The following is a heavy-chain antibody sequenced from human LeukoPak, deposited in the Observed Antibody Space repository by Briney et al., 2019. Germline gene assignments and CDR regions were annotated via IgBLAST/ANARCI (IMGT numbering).Heavy chain of an antibody. V-gene: IGHV3-30*18. D-gene: IGHD3-10*01. J-gene: IGHJ6*02. CDR1: GFTFSSFG. Sequence: PGGSLRLSCAASGFTFSSFGMHWVRQAPGKGLEWVAVISYDGSNKYYADSVKGRFTISRGNSKNTLYLQMNSLRAEDTAVYYCAKDLYYGSGSYLDYYYGMDVWGQGTTVTVSS. CDR2: ISYDGSNK. CDR3: AKDLYYGSGSYLDYYYGMDV.